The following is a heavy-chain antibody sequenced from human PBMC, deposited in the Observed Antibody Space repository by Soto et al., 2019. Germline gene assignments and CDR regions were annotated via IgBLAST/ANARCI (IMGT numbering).Heavy chain of an antibody. CDR2: INSDGSST. CDR3: ARVGRMVAATSHWFDP. CDR1: GFTFSSYW. V-gene: IGHV3-74*01. Sequence: EVQLVESGGGLVQPGGSLRLSCAASGFTFSSYWMHWVRQAPGQGLVWVSRINSDGSSTSYADSVKGRFTISRDNAKNTLYLQMNSLRAEDTAVYACARVGRMVAATSHWFDPWGQGTLVTFSS. D-gene: IGHD2-15*01. J-gene: IGHJ5*02.